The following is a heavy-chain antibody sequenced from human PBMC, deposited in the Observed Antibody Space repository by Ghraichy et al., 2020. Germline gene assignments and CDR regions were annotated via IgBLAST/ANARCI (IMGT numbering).Heavy chain of an antibody. V-gene: IGHV4-59*08. J-gene: IGHJ5*02. CDR1: GGSISSYY. CDR3: ARSSGDSSGYYLNWFDP. D-gene: IGHD3-22*01. Sequence: ESLNISCTVSGGSISSYYWSWIRQPPGKGLEWIGYIYYSGSTNYNPSLKSRVTISVDTSKNQFSLKLSSVTAADTAVYYCARSSGDSSGYYLNWFDPWGQGTLVTV. CDR2: IYYSGST.